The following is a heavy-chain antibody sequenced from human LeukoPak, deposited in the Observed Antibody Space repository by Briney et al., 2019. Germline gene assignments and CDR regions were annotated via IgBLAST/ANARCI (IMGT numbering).Heavy chain of an antibody. CDR2: IYPGDSDT. CDR3: ARVDLAYCGGDCPPWFDP. V-gene: IGHV5-51*01. J-gene: IGHJ5*02. Sequence: GESLKISCKGSGYSLTSYWIGWVRQMPGKGLEWMGIIYPGDSDTRYSPSFQGQVTISADKSISTAYLQWSSLKASDTAMYYCARVDLAYCGGDCPPWFDPWGQGTLVTVSS. D-gene: IGHD2-21*02. CDR1: GYSLTSYW.